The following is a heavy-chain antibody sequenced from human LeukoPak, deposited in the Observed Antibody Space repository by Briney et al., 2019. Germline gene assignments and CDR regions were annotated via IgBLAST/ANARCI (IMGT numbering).Heavy chain of an antibody. Sequence: GGSLRLSCTASGFIFSSYSMHWVRQAPGKGLEFVSAISSNGGSAYYANSVKGRFTISRDTSKNTLYLQMGSLRTEDMAVYYCARVGDFSVAAFDIWGQGTMVTVSS. CDR3: ARVGDFSVAAFDI. D-gene: IGHD3-16*01. CDR1: GFIFSSYS. J-gene: IGHJ3*02. CDR2: ISSNGGSA. V-gene: IGHV3-64*01.